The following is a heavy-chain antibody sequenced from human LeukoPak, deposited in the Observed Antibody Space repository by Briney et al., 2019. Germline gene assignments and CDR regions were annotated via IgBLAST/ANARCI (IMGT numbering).Heavy chain of an antibody. Sequence: GGSLRLSCAASGFTFSTYAMSWVRQAAGKGLEWVSLISGSGGGTYYADSVKGRFTISRDNSKNTLYLQMNSLRAEDTAVYNCAKDLGYCSSTTCYFDYWGQGTLVTVSS. CDR1: GFTFSTYA. CDR3: AKDLGYCSSTTCYFDY. J-gene: IGHJ4*02. D-gene: IGHD2-2*01. V-gene: IGHV3-23*01. CDR2: ISGSGGGT.